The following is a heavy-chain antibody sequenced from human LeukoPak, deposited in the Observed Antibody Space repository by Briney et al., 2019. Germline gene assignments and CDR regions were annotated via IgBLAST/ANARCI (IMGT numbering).Heavy chain of an antibody. CDR3: ARVGNRAVAGMDY. V-gene: IGHV4-61*02. CDR2: IYTSGST. J-gene: IGHJ4*02. Sequence: SETLSLTCTVSGGSISSGSYYWSWIRQPAGKGLEWIGRIYTSGSTNYNPSLKSRVTMSVDTSKNQFSLKLSSVTAADTAVYYCARVGNRAVAGMDYWGQGTLVTVSS. CDR1: GGSISSGSYY. D-gene: IGHD6-19*01.